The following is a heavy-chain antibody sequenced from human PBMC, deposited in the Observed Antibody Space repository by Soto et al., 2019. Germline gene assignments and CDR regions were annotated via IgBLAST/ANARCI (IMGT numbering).Heavy chain of an antibody. V-gene: IGHV3-15*07. CDR1: GFTFSNAW. D-gene: IGHD3-22*01. J-gene: IGHJ6*02. CDR3: TTDGRFGMIVVVRAMDV. CDR2: IKSKTDGGTT. Sequence: GGSLRLSCAASGFTFSNAWMNWVRQAPGKGLEWVGRIKSKTDGGTTDYAAPVKGRFTISRDDSKNTLYLQMNSLKTEDTAVYYCTTDGRFGMIVVVRAMDVWGQGTTVTVSS.